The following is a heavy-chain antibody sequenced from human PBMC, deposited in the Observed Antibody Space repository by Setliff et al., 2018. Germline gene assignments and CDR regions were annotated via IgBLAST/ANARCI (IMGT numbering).Heavy chain of an antibody. Sequence: PSETLSLTCTVSGGSISSGSYYWSWIRQPAGKGLEWIGRIYTSGSTNYNPSLKSRVTISVDTSKNQFSLKLSSGTAADTAVYYCARGGYYYDSSGYYQASYYYYYGMDVWGQCTTVTVS. V-gene: IGHV4-61*02. CDR3: ARGGYYYDSSGYYQASYYYYYGMDV. CDR2: IYTSGST. CDR1: GGSISSGSYY. J-gene: IGHJ6*02. D-gene: IGHD3-22*01.